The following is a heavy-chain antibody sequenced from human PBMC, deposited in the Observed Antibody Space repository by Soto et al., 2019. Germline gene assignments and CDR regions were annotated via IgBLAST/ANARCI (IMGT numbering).Heavy chain of an antibody. D-gene: IGHD6-19*01. CDR3: ARVPLRYSSSHNFDS. V-gene: IGHV4-61*01. Sequence: PSETLSLTCSVSGASVSSGSFYWSWIRQPPGKGLEWIGFIYNNETFNYSPSLKSRVTLSVDTSKHQFPLKLSSVTAADTAVYYCARVPLRYSSSHNFDSWGQGALVTVSS. CDR2: IYNNETF. CDR1: GASVSSGSFY. J-gene: IGHJ4*02.